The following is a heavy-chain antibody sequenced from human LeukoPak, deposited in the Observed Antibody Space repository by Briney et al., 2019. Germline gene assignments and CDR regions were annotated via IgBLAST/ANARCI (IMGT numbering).Heavy chain of an antibody. D-gene: IGHD5-24*01. Sequence: ASVKVSCKASGGTLSSYTISWVRQARGQGLEWMGRIIPILGIANYAQKFQGRVTITADKSTSTAYMELSSLRSEDTAVYYCARDTPGGARQRRDGYKLKNWGQGTLVTVSS. CDR2: IIPILGIA. CDR3: ARDTPGGARQRRDGYKLKN. J-gene: IGHJ4*02. V-gene: IGHV1-69*04. CDR1: GGTLSSYT.